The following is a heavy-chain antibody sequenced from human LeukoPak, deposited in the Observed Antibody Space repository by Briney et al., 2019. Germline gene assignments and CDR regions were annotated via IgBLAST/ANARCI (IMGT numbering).Heavy chain of an antibody. CDR1: GFTFSSYA. J-gene: IGHJ4*02. CDR3: VKDSGYSSGWYFDY. Sequence: GGSLRLSCSASGFTFSSYAMHWVRRAPGKGLEYVSAISSNGGSTYYADSVKGRFTISRDNSKNTLYLQMSSLRAEDTAVYYCVKDSGYSSGWYFDYWGQGTLVTVSS. D-gene: IGHD6-19*01. V-gene: IGHV3-64D*06. CDR2: ISSNGGST.